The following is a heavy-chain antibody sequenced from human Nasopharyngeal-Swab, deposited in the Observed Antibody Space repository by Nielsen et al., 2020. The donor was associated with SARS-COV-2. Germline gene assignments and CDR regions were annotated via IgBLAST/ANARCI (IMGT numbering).Heavy chain of an antibody. J-gene: IGHJ4*02. CDR1: GGSISSSSYY. Sequence: SETLSLTCTVPGGSISSSSYYWGWIRQPPGKGLEWIGSIYYSGSTYYNPSLKSRVTISVDTSKNQFSLKLSSVTAADTAVYYCARAQLDFWSGYYQYHLDYWGQGTLVTVSS. CDR3: ARAQLDFWSGYYQYHLDY. D-gene: IGHD3-3*01. CDR2: IYYSGST. V-gene: IGHV4-39*07.